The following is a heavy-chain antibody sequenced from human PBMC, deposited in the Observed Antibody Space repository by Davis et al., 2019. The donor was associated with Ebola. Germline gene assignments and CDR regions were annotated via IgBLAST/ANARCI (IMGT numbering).Heavy chain of an antibody. CDR1: GFTFSSYW. D-gene: IGHD2-15*01. J-gene: IGHJ5*02. V-gene: IGHV3-74*01. Sequence: GESLKISCAASGFTFSSYWMHWVRQAPGKGLVWVSRINSDGSSTSYADSVKGRFTISRDNAKNTLYLQMNSLRAEDTAVYYCARVACSGGSCYRSWFDPWGQGTLVTVSS. CDR2: INSDGSST. CDR3: ARVACSGGSCYRSWFDP.